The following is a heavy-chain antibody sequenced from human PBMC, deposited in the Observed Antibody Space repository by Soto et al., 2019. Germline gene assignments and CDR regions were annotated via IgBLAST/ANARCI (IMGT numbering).Heavy chain of an antibody. CDR2: ISGSGGST. Sequence: PGGSLRLSCAASGFPFSSYVMSWVRQAPGKGLEWVSAISGSGGSTYYADSVKGRFTVSRDNSKNTLCLQMNSLRAEDTAVYYCAKDLRSSSRAFGMDVWGQGTTVTVSS. CDR3: AKDLRSSSRAFGMDV. J-gene: IGHJ6*02. D-gene: IGHD6-6*01. V-gene: IGHV3-23*01. CDR1: GFPFSSYV.